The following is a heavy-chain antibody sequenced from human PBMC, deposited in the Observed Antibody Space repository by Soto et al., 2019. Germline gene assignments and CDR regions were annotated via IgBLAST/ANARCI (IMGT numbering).Heavy chain of an antibody. CDR3: ARDLLGLYGSGSYPDY. D-gene: IGHD3-10*01. Sequence: ASVKVSCKASGYTFTGYYMHWVRQAPGQGLEWMGWINPNSGGTNYAQKFQGWVTMTRDTSISTAYMELSRLRSDDTAVYYCARDLLGLYGSGSYPDYWGQGTLVTVS. CDR1: GYTFTGYY. V-gene: IGHV1-2*04. J-gene: IGHJ4*02. CDR2: INPNSGGT.